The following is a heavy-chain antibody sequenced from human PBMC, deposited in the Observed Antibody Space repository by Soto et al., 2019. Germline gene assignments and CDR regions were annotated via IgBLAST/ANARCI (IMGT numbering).Heavy chain of an antibody. V-gene: IGHV3-66*04. D-gene: IGHD2-15*01. CDR1: GFTVSSNY. Sequence: PGGSLRLSCAASGFTVSSNYMSWVRQAPGKGLEWVSVIYSGGSTYYSDSVKGRFTISRYNSKNTLYLQMNSVRAEDTSVYYCARQVVAATYYYLYYMDVWGKGTTVTVSS. CDR2: IYSGGST. CDR3: ARQVVAATYYYLYYMDV. J-gene: IGHJ6*03.